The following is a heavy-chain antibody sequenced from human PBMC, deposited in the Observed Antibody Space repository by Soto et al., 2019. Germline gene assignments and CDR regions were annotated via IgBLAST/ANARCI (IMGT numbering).Heavy chain of an antibody. Sequence: GSLRLSCAASGFTFSSYGMHWVRQAPGKGLEWVAVIWYDGSNKYYADSVKGRFTISRDNSKNTLYLQMNSLRAEDTAVYYCARDSGPTYYFDSWGQGTLVTVSS. J-gene: IGHJ4*02. CDR2: IWYDGSNK. CDR1: GFTFSSYG. CDR3: ARDSGPTYYFDS. V-gene: IGHV3-33*01. D-gene: IGHD2-15*01.